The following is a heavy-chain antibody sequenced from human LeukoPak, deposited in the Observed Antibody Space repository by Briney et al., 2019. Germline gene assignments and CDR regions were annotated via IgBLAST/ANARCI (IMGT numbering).Heavy chain of an antibody. CDR3: ARESGGSSNFDY. J-gene: IGHJ4*02. V-gene: IGHV3-23*01. CDR2: ISSSGGYT. Sequence: GGTLRLSCAASGFTFSSYGMNWVRQAPGKGLEWVSAISSSGGYTYYADSVKGRFTISRDNSKNTLYLQMNSLRAEDTALYYCARESGGSSNFDYWGQGTLVTVSS. CDR1: GFTFSSYG. D-gene: IGHD1-26*01.